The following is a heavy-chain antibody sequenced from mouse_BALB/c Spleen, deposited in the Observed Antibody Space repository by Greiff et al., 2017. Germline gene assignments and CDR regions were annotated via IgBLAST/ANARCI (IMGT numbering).Heavy chain of an antibody. CDR1: GYSITSGYY. CDR3: ARDGYRTWFAY. J-gene: IGHJ3*01. D-gene: IGHD2-14*01. Sequence: DVKLQESGPGLVKPSQSLSLTCSVTGYSITSGYYWNWIRQFPGNKLEWMGYISYDGSNNYNPSLKNRISITRDTSKNQFFLKLNSVTTEDTATYYCARDGYRTWFAYWGQGTLVTVSA. V-gene: IGHV3-6*02. CDR2: ISYDGSN.